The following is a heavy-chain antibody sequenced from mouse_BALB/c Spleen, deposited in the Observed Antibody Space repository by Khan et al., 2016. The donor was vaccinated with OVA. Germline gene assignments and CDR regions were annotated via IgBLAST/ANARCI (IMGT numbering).Heavy chain of an antibody. V-gene: IGHV5-17*02. J-gene: IGHJ2*01. Sequence: EVELVESGGGLVQTGGSRKLSCAASGFTFSGFGMHWVRQAPETGLEWVAYISSARNTIYYPDTVKGRFPISRDHPKNNLVLQMTSLRSEDTAMYYWARTGYYYFDYWGQGTTLTVSS. D-gene: IGHD2-3*01. CDR1: GFTFSGFG. CDR2: ISSARNTI. CDR3: ARTGYYYFDY.